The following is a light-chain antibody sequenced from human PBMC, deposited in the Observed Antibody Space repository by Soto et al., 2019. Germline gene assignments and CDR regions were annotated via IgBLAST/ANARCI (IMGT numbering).Light chain of an antibody. Sequence: DIQMTQAPSSLSASVGDRVVITCQASNDIGIYVNGYQQKPGKAPKLMFYDAFNLETGVPSRFSGSGSETDFTFSISSLQPEDIATYYCQQYDNLPRYTFGQGTKLEIK. CDR3: QQYDNLPRYT. CDR2: DAF. V-gene: IGKV1-33*01. J-gene: IGKJ2*01. CDR1: NDIGIY.